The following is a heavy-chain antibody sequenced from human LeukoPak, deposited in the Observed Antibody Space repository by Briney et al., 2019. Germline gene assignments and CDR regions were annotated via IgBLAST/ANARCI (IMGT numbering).Heavy chain of an antibody. CDR3: AKDQGNWGSFDY. CDR2: IRYDGSNK. V-gene: IGHV3-30*02. Sequence: GGSLRLSCAASGFTFSSYGMHWVRQAPGKGLEWVAFIRYDGSNKYYADSVKGRFTISRDSSKNTLYLQMNSLRAEDTAVYYCAKDQGNWGSFDYWGQGTLVTVSS. J-gene: IGHJ4*02. D-gene: IGHD7-27*01. CDR1: GFTFSSYG.